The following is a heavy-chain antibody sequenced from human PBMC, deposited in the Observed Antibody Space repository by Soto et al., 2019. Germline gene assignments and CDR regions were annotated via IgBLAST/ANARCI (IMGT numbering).Heavy chain of an antibody. CDR1: GFTFSSFA. V-gene: IGHV3-23*01. Sequence: EVQLLESGGGLVQPGGSLRLSCAASGFTFSSFAMTWVRQAPGKGLEWVSAISASGGSTYYADSVKGRFTVSRDNSKNTLYLQLSSLRAEDTAVYSCAKGLSGSQYYFYATDVWGQGTTVTVSS. CDR3: AKGLSGSQYYFYATDV. J-gene: IGHJ6*02. D-gene: IGHD1-26*01. CDR2: ISASGGST.